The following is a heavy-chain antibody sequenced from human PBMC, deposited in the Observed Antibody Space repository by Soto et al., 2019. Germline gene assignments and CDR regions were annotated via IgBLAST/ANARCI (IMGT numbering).Heavy chain of an antibody. V-gene: IGHV6-1*01. D-gene: IGHD6-13*01. CDR2: TYYRSKWYN. J-gene: IGHJ6*02. CDR1: GDSVSSNSAA. Sequence: SQTLSLTCAISGDSVSSNSAAWNWIRQSPSRGLEWLGRTYYRSKWYNDYAVSVKSRITINPDTSKNQFSLQLNSVTPEDTAVYYCARDHPSSPAPLFDYYYYYGMDVWGQGTTVTVSS. CDR3: ARDHPSSPAPLFDYYYYYGMDV.